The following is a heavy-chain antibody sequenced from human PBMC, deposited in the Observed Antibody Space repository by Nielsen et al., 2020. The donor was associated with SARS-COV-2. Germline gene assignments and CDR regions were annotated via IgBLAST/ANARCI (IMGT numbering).Heavy chain of an antibody. D-gene: IGHD3-3*01. CDR3: ARTNTIFGVVIRGSMDV. CDR2: IYYSGST. J-gene: IGHJ6*02. V-gene: IGHV4-59*08. CDR1: GGSISSYY. Sequence: SETLSLTCTVSGGSISSYYWSWIRQPPGKGLEWIGYIYYSGSTNYNPSLKSRVTISVDTSKNQFSLKLSSVTAADTAVYYCARTNTIFGVVIRGSMDVWRQGTTVTVSS.